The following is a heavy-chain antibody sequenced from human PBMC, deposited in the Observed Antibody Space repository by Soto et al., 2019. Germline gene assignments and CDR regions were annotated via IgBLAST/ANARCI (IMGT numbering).Heavy chain of an antibody. CDR1: GYSFTSYW. CDR3: AISSSYYYYGMDA. Sequence: TGESLKISCKGSGYSFTSYWIGWVRQMPGKGLEWMGIIYPGDSDTRYSPSFQGQVPISADKSISTAYLQWSSLKASDTAMYYCAISSSYYYYGMDAWGQGTTVTVSS. D-gene: IGHD6-13*01. CDR2: IYPGDSDT. J-gene: IGHJ6*02. V-gene: IGHV5-51*01.